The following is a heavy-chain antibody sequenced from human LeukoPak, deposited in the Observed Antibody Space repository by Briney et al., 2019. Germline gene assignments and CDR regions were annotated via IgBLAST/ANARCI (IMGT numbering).Heavy chain of an antibody. V-gene: IGHV1-2*02. D-gene: IGHD3-3*01. CDR1: GYTFTGYY. J-gene: IGHJ4*02. Sequence: ASVKVSCKASGYTFTGYYMHWVRQAPGQGLEWMGWINPNSGGTNYAQKFQGRVTVTRDTSISTAYMELSRLRSDDTAVYYCARASITIFGVVMGDYWGQGTLVTVSS. CDR3: ARASITIFGVVMGDY. CDR2: INPNSGGT.